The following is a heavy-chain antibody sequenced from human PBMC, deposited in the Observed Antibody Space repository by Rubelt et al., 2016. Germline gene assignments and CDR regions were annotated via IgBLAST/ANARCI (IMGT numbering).Heavy chain of an antibody. J-gene: IGHJ6*02. V-gene: IGHV3-74*01. CDR2: INTDGST. D-gene: IGHD2-8*01. CDR1: RYW. Sequence: RYWMHWVRQAPGKGLVWVSRINTDGSTSYADSVKGRFTISRDNGKNTLHLQMNSLRAEDTAVYYCARDSRTSMDYGMDVWGQGTTVTVSS. CDR3: ARDSRTSMDYGMDV.